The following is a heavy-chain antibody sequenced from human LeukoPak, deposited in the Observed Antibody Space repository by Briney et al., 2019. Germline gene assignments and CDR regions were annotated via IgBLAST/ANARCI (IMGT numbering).Heavy chain of an antibody. CDR3: ARVVTMVRGVIIGWFDP. Sequence: ASVKVSCKASGYTFTSYYMHWVRQAPGQGLEWMGTINPSGDSASYAQKFQGRVTMTRDTSTSTVYMELSSLRSEDTAVYYCARVVTMVRGVIIGWFDPWGQGTLVTVSP. CDR2: INPSGDSA. J-gene: IGHJ5*02. CDR1: GYTFTSYY. D-gene: IGHD3-10*01. V-gene: IGHV1-46*01.